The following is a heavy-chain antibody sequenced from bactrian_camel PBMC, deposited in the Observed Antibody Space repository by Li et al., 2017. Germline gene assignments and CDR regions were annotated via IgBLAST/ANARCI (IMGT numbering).Heavy chain of an antibody. CDR1: GYINSSTC. J-gene: IGHJ4*01. V-gene: IGHV3S53*01. CDR2: ILRGGMMT. D-gene: IGHD4*01. Sequence: QVQLVESGGGSVKAGGSLRLSCRASGYINSSTCMGWFRQAPGKEREGVASILRGGMMTYYSDSVSGRFVISQDNAKNTVYLQMNSLKPEDSAMYYCAAGRVCIDLGRGRPDYWGQGTQVTVS. CDR3: AAGRVCIDLGRGRPDY.